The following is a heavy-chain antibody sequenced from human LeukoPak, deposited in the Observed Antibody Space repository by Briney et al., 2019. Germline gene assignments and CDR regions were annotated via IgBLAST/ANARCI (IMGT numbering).Heavy chain of an antibody. CDR3: AKNLQTFSGSYWLFDY. J-gene: IGHJ4*02. V-gene: IGHV3-30*02. CDR2: IQYDGSNK. Sequence: GGSLRLSCAASGPTLSFYGMHWVRQAPGKGLEWVAFIQYDGSNKYYADSVKGRFTISRDNSKNTLFLQMNSLRAEDTAIYYCAKNLQTFSGSYWLFDYWGQGTLVTVSS. D-gene: IGHD1-26*01. CDR1: GPTLSFYG.